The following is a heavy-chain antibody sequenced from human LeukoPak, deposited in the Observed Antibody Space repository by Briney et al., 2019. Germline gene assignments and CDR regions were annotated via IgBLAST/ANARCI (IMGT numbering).Heavy chain of an antibody. CDR1: AFTFSSYW. CDR2: IKPDGSEK. J-gene: IGHJ3*02. V-gene: IGHV3-7*01. D-gene: IGHD4-17*01. Sequence: VGSLRLSCAASAFTFSSYWMSWVRQAPGKGLEWVANIKPDGSEKYCVDSVKGRFTISRDNAKKSLYLQMNSLRAEDTAVYYCARGDFNDYGDYVDAFEIWGQGTMVTVSA. CDR3: ARGDFNDYGDYVDAFEI.